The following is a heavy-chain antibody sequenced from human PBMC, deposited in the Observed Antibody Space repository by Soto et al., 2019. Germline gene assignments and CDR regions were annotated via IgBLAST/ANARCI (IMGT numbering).Heavy chain of an antibody. CDR1: GYSISSGYY. CDR2: IYHSGST. Sequence: PSETLSLTCAVSGYSISSGYYWGWIRQPPGKGLEWIGSIYHSGSTYYNPSLKSRVTISVDTSKNQFSLKLSSVTAADTAVYYCARPYSSSSGGPFDYWGQGTLVTVSS. D-gene: IGHD6-6*01. V-gene: IGHV4-38-2*01. J-gene: IGHJ4*02. CDR3: ARPYSSSSGGPFDY.